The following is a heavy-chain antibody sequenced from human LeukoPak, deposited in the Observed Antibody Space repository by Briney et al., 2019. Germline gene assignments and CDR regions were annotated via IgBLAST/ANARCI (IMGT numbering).Heavy chain of an antibody. CDR1: GYTFTRYY. CDR2: INPSGGST. V-gene: IGHV1-46*01. CDR3: AREVSPARWFDP. Sequence: ASVKVSCKASGYTFTRYYMHWVRQAPGQGLEWMGIINPSGGSTSYAQKFQGRVTMTRDMSTSTVYMELSSLRSEDTAVYYCAREVSPARWFDPWGQGTLVTVSS. J-gene: IGHJ5*02.